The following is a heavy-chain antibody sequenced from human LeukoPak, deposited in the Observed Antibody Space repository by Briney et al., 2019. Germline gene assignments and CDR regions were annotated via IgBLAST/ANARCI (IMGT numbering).Heavy chain of an antibody. V-gene: IGHV4-59*12. CDR1: GGSITSSY. D-gene: IGHD2-2*01. CDR3: ATSRVVVPTAKGYFFDY. J-gene: IGHJ4*02. Sequence: SETLSLTCTVSGGSITSSYWSWIRQPPGKGLEWIGYVYNNGRTSSGSTNNSPSLKSRVTISVDTSKNQFSLNLSSVTAADTAVYYCATSRVVVPTAKGYFFDYWGQGTLVTVSS. CDR2: VYNNGRTSSGST.